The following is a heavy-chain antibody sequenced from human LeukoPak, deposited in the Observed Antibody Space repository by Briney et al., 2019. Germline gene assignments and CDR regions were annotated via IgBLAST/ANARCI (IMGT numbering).Heavy chain of an antibody. CDR1: GGSINYAY. CDR2: VSHTGST. CDR3: ARGKSRGSHIDY. V-gene: IGHV4-59*01. Sequence: SETLSLTCTVSGGSINYAYWSWIRLPPGKKLESIGFVSHTGSTNYNPALTSRVTISVDTSKNQFSLKLTSVAAADTAIYFCARGKSRGSHIDYWGQGTLVTVSS. D-gene: IGHD1-26*01. J-gene: IGHJ4*02.